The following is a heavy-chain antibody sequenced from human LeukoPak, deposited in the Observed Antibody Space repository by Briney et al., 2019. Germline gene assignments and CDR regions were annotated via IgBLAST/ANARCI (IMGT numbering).Heavy chain of an antibody. J-gene: IGHJ4*02. D-gene: IGHD2-2*01. CDR2: INPNSGGT. CDR3: AREATQVVPAAREDYFDY. V-gene: IGHV1-2*04. CDR1: GYTFTGYY. Sequence: GASVEVSCKASGYTFTGYYMHWVRQAPGQGLEWMGWINPNSGGTNYAQKFQGWVTMTRDTSISTAYMELSRLRSDDTAVYYCAREATQVVPAAREDYFDYWGQGTLVTVSS.